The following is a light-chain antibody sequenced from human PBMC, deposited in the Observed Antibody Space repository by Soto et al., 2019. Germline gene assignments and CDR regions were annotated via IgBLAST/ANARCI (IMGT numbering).Light chain of an antibody. Sequence: EIGMTQSPGTLSLSPGERATLSCRASQSVSSSCLAWYQQKPGQAPRLFIYGASSRATGIPDRFSGSGSGTEFTLTISRLQPEDFAVYYCQQYDSWPETFGQGSKVDIK. CDR1: QSVSSSC. CDR2: GAS. J-gene: IGKJ1*01. V-gene: IGKV3-20*01. CDR3: QQYDSWPET.